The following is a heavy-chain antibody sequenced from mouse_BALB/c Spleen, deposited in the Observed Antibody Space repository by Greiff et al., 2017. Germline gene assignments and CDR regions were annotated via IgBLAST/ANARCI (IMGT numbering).Heavy chain of an antibody. V-gene: IGHV1-5*01. D-gene: IGHD2-14*01. CDR2: IYPGNSDT. CDR3: TREGEYDGYCSIDY. J-gene: IGHJ4*01. CDR1: GYTFTSYW. Sequence: EVQLQQSGTVLARPGASVKMSCKASGYTFTSYWMHWVKQRPGQGLEWIGAIYPGNSDTGYNQKFKGKAKLTADTSTSTAYLELSSLTNVDAAVFYCTREGEYDGYCSIDYWGQGTSVTVSS.